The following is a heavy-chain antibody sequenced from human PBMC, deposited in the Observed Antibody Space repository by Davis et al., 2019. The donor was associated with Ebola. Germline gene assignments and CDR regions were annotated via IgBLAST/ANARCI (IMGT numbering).Heavy chain of an antibody. CDR2: INSDGSST. V-gene: IGHV3-74*01. Sequence: PGGSLRLSCAASGFTFSTYWMHWVRQAPGKGLVWVSRINSDGSSTSYGDSVKGRFTISRDNAKNTLYLQMNSLRAEDTALYYCGRVILIPGIGMDVWGQGTTVTVS. D-gene: IGHD1-14*01. J-gene: IGHJ6*02. CDR1: GFTFSTYW. CDR3: GRVILIPGIGMDV.